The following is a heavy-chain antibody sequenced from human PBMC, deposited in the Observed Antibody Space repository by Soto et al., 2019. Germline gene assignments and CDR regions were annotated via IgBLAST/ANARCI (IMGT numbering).Heavy chain of an antibody. CDR3: ARVGWGILTGYSDY. Sequence: KATGQGLEWMGWMNSNSGNTGYAQKFQGRVTMTRNTSISTAYMELSSLRSEDTAVYYCARVGWGILTGYSDYWAREPRSPSPQ. CDR2: MNSNSGNT. J-gene: IGHJ4*02. V-gene: IGHV1-8*01. D-gene: IGHD3-9*01.